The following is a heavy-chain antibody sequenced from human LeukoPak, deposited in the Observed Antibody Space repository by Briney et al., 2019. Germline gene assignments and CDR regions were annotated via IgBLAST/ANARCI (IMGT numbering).Heavy chain of an antibody. Sequence: SETLSLTCAVYGGSFSGYYWGWIRQPPGKGREWIGEIEHSGSTNYNPSRKSRVTISVDTSKNHFSLKLSSVTAADTAVYYCARGAEYYDSSGYSLYYFDYWGQGTLVTVSS. J-gene: IGHJ4*02. CDR3: ARGAEYYDSSGYSLYYFDY. CDR1: GGSFSGYY. CDR2: IEHSGST. V-gene: IGHV4-34*01. D-gene: IGHD3-22*01.